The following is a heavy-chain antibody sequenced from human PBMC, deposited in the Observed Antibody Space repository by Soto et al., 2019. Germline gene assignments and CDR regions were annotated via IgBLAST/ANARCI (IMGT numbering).Heavy chain of an antibody. CDR1: GGTFSSYA. CDR2: IIPIFGTA. J-gene: IGHJ6*02. V-gene: IGHV1-69*06. Sequence: AVKCSFKASGGTFSSYAISWVRQAPGQGLDCMGGIIPIFGTANYAQKFQGRVTITADKSTSTAYMELSSLRSEDTAVYYCARVDVGLTGTTYYYHGMDVWGQGTTVTVSS. CDR3: ARVDVGLTGTTYYYHGMDV. D-gene: IGHD1-7*01.